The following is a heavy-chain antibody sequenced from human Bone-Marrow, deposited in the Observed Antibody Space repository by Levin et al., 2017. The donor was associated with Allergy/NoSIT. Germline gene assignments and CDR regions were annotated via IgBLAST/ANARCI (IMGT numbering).Heavy chain of an antibody. J-gene: IGHJ4*02. Sequence: GESLKISCAASGFTFSTYAMSWVRQAPGKGLEWVSGISGSGDSTYDGDSVKGRFTISRDNSKNTLYLQMNSLRAEDTAVYYCAKDRDFYGSGSLGNWGQGTLVTVSS. D-gene: IGHD3-10*01. CDR3: AKDRDFYGSGSLGN. CDR2: ISGSGDST. V-gene: IGHV3-23*01. CDR1: GFTFSTYA.